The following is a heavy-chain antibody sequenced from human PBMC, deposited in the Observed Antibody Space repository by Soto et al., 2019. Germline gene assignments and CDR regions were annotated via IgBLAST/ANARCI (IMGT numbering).Heavy chain of an antibody. CDR2: FYYTGST. Sequence: SETLSLTCTVSGGSVSSGNYYWSWIRQPPGKGLEWIGYFYYTGSTNYNPSLKSRVTISIDNSKNSLYLHMDSLRDEDTAVYFCARGTMAPGLDYWGQGILVTVSS. J-gene: IGHJ4*02. V-gene: IGHV4-61*01. D-gene: IGHD3-3*01. CDR1: GGSVSSGNYY. CDR3: ARGTMAPGLDY.